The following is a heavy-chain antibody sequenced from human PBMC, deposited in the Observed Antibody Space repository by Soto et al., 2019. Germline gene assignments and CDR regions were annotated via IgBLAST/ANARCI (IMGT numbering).Heavy chain of an antibody. CDR2: IYSGGST. CDR3: ARGQLSSYPYYFDY. V-gene: IGHV3-53*01. D-gene: IGHD3-16*02. Sequence: GGSLRLSCAASGFTVSSNYMSWFRQAPGKGLEWVSVIYSGGSTYYADSVKGRFTISRDNSKNTLYLQMNSLRAEDTAVYYCARGQLSSYPYYFDYWGQGTLVTVSS. J-gene: IGHJ4*02. CDR1: GFTVSSNY.